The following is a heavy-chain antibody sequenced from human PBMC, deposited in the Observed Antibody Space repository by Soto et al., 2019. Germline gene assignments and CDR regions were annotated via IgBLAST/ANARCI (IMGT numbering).Heavy chain of an antibody. CDR1: GGTFSSYA. V-gene: IGHV1-69*12. CDR3: AGRVQARSYYGMVV. CDR2: IIPIFRTA. Sequence: QVQLVQSGADVKKPGSSVKVSCKASGGTFSSYAISWVRQAPGQGLEWMGGIIPIFRTANYAQKFQGRVTMXAXAXXNTADMELSSMRCEDTAVYSCAGRVQARSYYGMVVWGQGTTVTGSS. J-gene: IGHJ6*02. D-gene: IGHD1-26*01.